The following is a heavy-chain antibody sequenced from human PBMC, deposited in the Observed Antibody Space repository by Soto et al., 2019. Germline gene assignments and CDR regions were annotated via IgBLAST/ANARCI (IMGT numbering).Heavy chain of an antibody. Sequence: LRLSCAASGFTVSSNYMSWVRQSPGKGLEWVSVIYSGGSTYYADSVKGRFTISRDNSKNTLYLQMNSLRAEDTAVYYCARTLFFYYDSSGYYFDYWGQGTLVTVSS. D-gene: IGHD3-22*01. J-gene: IGHJ4*02. CDR1: GFTVSSNY. V-gene: IGHV3-53*01. CDR3: ARTLFFYYDSSGYYFDY. CDR2: IYSGGST.